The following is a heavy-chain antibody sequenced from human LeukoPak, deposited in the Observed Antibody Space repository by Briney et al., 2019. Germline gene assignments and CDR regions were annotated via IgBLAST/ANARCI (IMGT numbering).Heavy chain of an antibody. D-gene: IGHD6-13*01. V-gene: IGHV4-39*07. Sequence: SETLSLTCTVSGGSISTSSYYWGWIRQPPGKGLEWIGSTSGSTYYNPSLKSRVTISVDTSKNQFSLKLSSVTAADTAKYYCATDKGPYSGSWYPNWFDPWGQGTLVTVSS. CDR1: GGSISTSSYY. CDR2: TSGST. J-gene: IGHJ5*02. CDR3: ATDKGPYSGSWYPNWFDP.